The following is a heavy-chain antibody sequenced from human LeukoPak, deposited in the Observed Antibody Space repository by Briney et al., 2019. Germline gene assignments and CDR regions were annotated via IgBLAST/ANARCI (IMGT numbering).Heavy chain of an antibody. V-gene: IGHV3-48*01. CDR1: GFTFSDYS. J-gene: IGHJ4*02. Sequence: GGSLRLSCAASGFTFSDYSMHWVRQAPGKGLEWISYIGIASGNTNYADSVKGRFTISGDKAKNSLYLQMNSLRVEDTAVYYCARDYKYDFDNWGQGTLVTVSS. CDR3: ARDYKYDFDN. CDR2: IGIASGNT. D-gene: IGHD5-24*01.